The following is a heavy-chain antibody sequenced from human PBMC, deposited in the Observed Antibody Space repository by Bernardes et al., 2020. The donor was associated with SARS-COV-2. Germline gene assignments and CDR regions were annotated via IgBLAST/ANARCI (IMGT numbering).Heavy chain of an antibody. CDR1: GYTFTSYG. CDR3: AAGPNWFDH. V-gene: IGHV1-18*01. CDR2: ISAYNGNT. Sequence: ASVKVSCKASGYTFTSYGISWVRQAPGQGLEWMGWISAYNGNTNYAQKLQDRVTITWDMSTSTAYMDLSSLRSEDTTVYYCAAGPNWFDHWGQGTLVTVSS. J-gene: IGHJ5*02.